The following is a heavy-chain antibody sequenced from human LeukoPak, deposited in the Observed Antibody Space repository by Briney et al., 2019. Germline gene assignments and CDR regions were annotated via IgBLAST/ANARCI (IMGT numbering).Heavy chain of an antibody. CDR2: ISGSGGST. J-gene: IGHJ4*02. V-gene: IGHV3-23*01. CDR3: AKDGGITMIVVVITTYYFDY. CDR1: GFTFSSYA. Sequence: PGGSLRLSCAASGFTFSSYAMSWVRQAPGKGLEWVSAISGSGGSTYYADSVKGRFTISRDNSKNTLYLQMNSLRAEDTAVYYCAKDGGITMIVVVITTYYFDYWGQGTLVTVSS. D-gene: IGHD3-22*01.